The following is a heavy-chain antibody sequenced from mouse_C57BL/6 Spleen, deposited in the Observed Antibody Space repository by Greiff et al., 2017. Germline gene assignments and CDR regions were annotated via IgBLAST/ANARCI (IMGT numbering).Heavy chain of an antibody. CDR2: IYPGDGDT. D-gene: IGHD1-1*01. J-gene: IGHJ1*03. CDR1: GYAFSSSW. V-gene: IGHV1-82*01. Sequence: QVQLQQSGPELVKPGASVKISCKASGYAFSSSWMNWVKQRPGKGLEWIGRIYPGDGDTNYNGKFKGKATLTADKSSSTAYMQLSSLTSEDSAVYFCARSGVDWYFDVWGTGTTVTVSS. CDR3: ARSGVDWYFDV.